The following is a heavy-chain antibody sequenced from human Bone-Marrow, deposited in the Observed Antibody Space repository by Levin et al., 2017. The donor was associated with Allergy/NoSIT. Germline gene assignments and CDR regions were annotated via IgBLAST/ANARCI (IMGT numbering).Heavy chain of an antibody. V-gene: IGHV1-69*13. D-gene: IGHD3-10*01. CDR3: AREFSEGYYGSGSYFDY. Sequence: ASVKVSCKASGGIFNSYAITWMRQAPGQGLEWMGGIIPISGTPNYARKFQGRVTIIADESTSTTYMELSSLRSEDTAVYYCAREFSEGYYGSGSYFDYWGQGTLVTVSS. CDR1: GGIFNSYA. CDR2: IIPISGTP. J-gene: IGHJ4*02.